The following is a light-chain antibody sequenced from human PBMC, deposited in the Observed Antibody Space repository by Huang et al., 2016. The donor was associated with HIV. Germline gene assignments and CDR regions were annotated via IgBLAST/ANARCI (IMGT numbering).Light chain of an antibody. V-gene: IGKV1D-12*01. Sequence: DIQMTQSPSSVTAAVGDRVTITCRASEGIDSWLAWYQQRPGKAPKVLIYSASMQGGVPSRFSGSGSGTDFSLTINTLQPEEFSTYYCLQTNSFPYTFGQGTNLEI. CDR1: EGIDSW. CDR3: LQTNSFPYT. J-gene: IGKJ2*01. CDR2: SAS.